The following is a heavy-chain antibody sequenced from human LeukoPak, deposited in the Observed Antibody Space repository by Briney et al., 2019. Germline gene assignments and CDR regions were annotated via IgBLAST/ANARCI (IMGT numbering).Heavy chain of an antibody. CDR3: ARSEQWLVIHLDY. CDR1: GGTFSSYA. D-gene: IGHD6-19*01. V-gene: IGHV1-69*05. J-gene: IGHJ4*02. CDR2: IIPIFGTA. Sequence: SVKVSCKASGGTFSSYAISWVRQAPGQGLEWMGGIIPIFGTANYAQKFQGRVTTTTDESTSTAYMELSSLRSEDTAVYYCARSEQWLVIHLDYWGQGTLVTVSS.